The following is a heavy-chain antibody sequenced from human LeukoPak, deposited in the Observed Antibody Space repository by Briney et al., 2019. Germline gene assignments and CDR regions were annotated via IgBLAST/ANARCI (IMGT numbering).Heavy chain of an antibody. CDR3: AKNGEFTYYYYYYGMEV. Sequence: GRSLRLSCAASGFTFSSYGMHWVRQAPGKGLEWVAVISYDGSNKYYEDSVKGRFTISRDNSKNTLYLQMNSLRAEDTAVYYCAKNGEFTYYYYYYGMEVWGQGTTVTVSS. V-gene: IGHV3-30*18. CDR1: GFTFSSYG. J-gene: IGHJ6*02. D-gene: IGHD3-10*01. CDR2: ISYDGSNK.